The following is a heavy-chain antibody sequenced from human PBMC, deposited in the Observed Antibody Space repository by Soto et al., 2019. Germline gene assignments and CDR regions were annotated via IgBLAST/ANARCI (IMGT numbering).Heavy chain of an antibody. J-gene: IGHJ5*02. CDR2: LKSRRDGGTS. Sequence: EVQLVESGGGLVKPGGSLRLSCAASGITFTNAWMGWVRQAPGKGLEWIVRLKSRRDGGTSDYAAPVKGRFSISKDEPKNTLYLQMNSLKPEDTAVYHCTTDGGVSAYPVFWAWCQGTLVTVSS. V-gene: IGHV3-15*01. D-gene: IGHD3-3*01. CDR1: GITFTNAW. CDR3: TTDGGVSAYPVFWA.